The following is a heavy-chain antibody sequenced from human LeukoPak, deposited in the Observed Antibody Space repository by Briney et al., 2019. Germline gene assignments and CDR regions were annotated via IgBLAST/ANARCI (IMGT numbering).Heavy chain of an antibody. V-gene: IGHV4-59*01. CDR3: ASTGSYWHFDY. CDR2: IQNSGTT. CDR1: SGSLSNYY. Sequence: SETLSLTCTLSSGSLSNYYWTWIRQPPGKGLEWIGYIQNSGTTYFNPSLKSRVSLSIDMSKNQFSLKLSSVTAADTAVYYCASTGSYWHFDYWGQGTLVTVSS. J-gene: IGHJ4*02. D-gene: IGHD1-26*01.